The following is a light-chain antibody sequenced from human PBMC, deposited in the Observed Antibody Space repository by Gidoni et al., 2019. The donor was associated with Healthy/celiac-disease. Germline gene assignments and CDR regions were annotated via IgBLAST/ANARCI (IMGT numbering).Light chain of an antibody. CDR1: QSVSSY. CDR3: QQRSNWPPIT. Sequence: EIVLTQSPATLSLSPGARATLSCRASQSVSSYLAWYQQKPGQAPRLLIYDASNRATGIPARFSGSGSGTDFTLTSSSLEHEDFAVYYCQQRSNWPPITFGQGTRLEIK. CDR2: DAS. J-gene: IGKJ5*01. V-gene: IGKV3-11*01.